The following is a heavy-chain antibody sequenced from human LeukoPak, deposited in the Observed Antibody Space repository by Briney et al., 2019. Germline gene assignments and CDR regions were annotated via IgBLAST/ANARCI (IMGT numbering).Heavy chain of an antibody. V-gene: IGHV3-23*01. CDR2: ITGSDGTS. CDR3: AKWGDYDILTGYYVPDY. CDR1: GFTFANYA. J-gene: IGHJ4*02. Sequence: GGSLRLSCVASGFTFANYAMSWVRQAPGKGLEWVSAITGSDGTSHYADSVKGRFTISRDNSKNTLYLQVNSLRAEDTAVYYCAKWGDYDILTGYYVPDYWGQGTLVTVSS. D-gene: IGHD3-9*01.